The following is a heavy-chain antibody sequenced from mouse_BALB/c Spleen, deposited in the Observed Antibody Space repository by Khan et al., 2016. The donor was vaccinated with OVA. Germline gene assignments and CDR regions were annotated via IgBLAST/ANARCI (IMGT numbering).Heavy chain of an antibody. J-gene: IGHJ2*01. V-gene: IGHV9-3*02. D-gene: IGHD1-1*01. CDR2: INTNTGEP. CDR1: GYTFTNYG. CDR3: AKEITSLFDY. Sequence: QIQLVQSGPELKKPGETVKISCKASGYTFTNYGMNWVKQAPGKGLRWMGWINTNTGEPTYAEEFMGRFALSLETSASTADLQINNLKNEDTATYFCAKEITSLFDYWGQGTTLTVSS.